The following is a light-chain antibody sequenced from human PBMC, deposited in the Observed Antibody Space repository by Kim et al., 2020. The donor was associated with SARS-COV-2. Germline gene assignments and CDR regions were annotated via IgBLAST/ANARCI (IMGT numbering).Light chain of an antibody. V-gene: IGKV1-5*03. CDR1: QRINNW. CDR3: QQDKSYPLT. CDR2: MAS. Sequence: DIQMTQSPSTLSASVGDRVTITCRASQRINNWLAWYQQKPGKAPKLLIYMASTLESGVPSRFSGSGSGTEFTLTISSLQPDDFATYYCQQDKSYPLTFGGGTKVDIK. J-gene: IGKJ4*01.